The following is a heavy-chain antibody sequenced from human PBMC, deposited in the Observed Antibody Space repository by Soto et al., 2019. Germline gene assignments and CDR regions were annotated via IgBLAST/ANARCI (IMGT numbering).Heavy chain of an antibody. D-gene: IGHD6-13*01. J-gene: IGHJ4*02. CDR2: INTDGSAT. CDR1: GFTFSRYW. Sequence: EVQLVESGEGLVQPGGSLRLSCAVSGFTFSRYWMHWVRQAPGKGLLWVSRINTDGSATNYADSVEGRFTISRDNAKNTLYLQMNSLRGEDTAEYYCVRGTSNWYGIDYWGQGTLVTVSS. CDR3: VRGTSNWYGIDY. V-gene: IGHV3-74*01.